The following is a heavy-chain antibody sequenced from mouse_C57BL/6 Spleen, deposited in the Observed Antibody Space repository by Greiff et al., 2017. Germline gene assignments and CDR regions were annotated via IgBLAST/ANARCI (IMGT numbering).Heavy chain of an antibody. V-gene: IGHV1-82*01. J-gene: IGHJ4*01. D-gene: IGHD2-4*01. Sequence: QVQLKESGPELVKPGASVKISCKASGYAFSSSWMNWVKQRPGKGLEWIGRIYPGDGDTNYNGKFKGKATLTADKSSSTAYMQLSSLTSEDSAVYFCARSGDYDVSLYAMDYWGQGTSVTVSS. CDR2: IYPGDGDT. CDR1: GYAFSSSW. CDR3: ARSGDYDVSLYAMDY.